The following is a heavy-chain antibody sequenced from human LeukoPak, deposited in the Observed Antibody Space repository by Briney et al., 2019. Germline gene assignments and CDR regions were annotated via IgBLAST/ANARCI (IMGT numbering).Heavy chain of an antibody. CDR1: GGSFSGYY. CDR3: ARLPTLARAYYYYGMDV. Sequence: LKPSETLSLTCAVYGGSFSGYYWSWIRQPPGTGLEWIGEINHSGSTNYNPSLKSRVTISVDTSKNQFSLKLSSVTAADTAVYYCARLPTLARAYYYYGMDVWGQGTTVTVSS. D-gene: IGHD6-6*01. CDR2: INHSGST. V-gene: IGHV4-34*01. J-gene: IGHJ6*02.